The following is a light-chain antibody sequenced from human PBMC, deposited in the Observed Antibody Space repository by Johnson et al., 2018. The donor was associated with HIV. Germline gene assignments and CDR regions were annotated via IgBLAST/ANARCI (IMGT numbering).Light chain of an antibody. J-gene: IGLJ1*01. Sequence: QSVLTQPPSVSAAPGQKVTISCSGSSSNIGNNYVSWYQQLPRGAPKLLIYENNKRPSGIPDRFSGSKSGTSDTLGITGLQTGDEADYYCGTWDGSLSGYVFGTGTNVTCL. CDR1: SSNIGNNY. CDR3: GTWDGSLSGYV. CDR2: ENN. V-gene: IGLV1-51*02.